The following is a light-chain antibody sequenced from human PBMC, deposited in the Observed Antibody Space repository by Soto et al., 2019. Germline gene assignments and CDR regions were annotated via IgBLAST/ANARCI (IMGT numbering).Light chain of an antibody. V-gene: IGKV3-20*01. CDR2: DAS. J-gene: IGKJ3*01. CDR3: QHYGSSPSGGFT. CDR1: HSVTRDD. Sequence: EIVLAQSPGTLSLSPGERSTLSCRASHSVTRDDLAWYQQLPGQAPRLLIYDASTRATGIPDRFSGNGSGTDFTLTISRMESEDFAVYYCQHYGSSPSGGFTFGPGTKVKIK.